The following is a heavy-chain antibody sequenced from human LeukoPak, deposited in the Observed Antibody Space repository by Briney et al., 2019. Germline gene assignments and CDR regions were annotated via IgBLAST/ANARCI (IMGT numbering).Heavy chain of an antibody. V-gene: IGHV4-59*08. Sequence: SETLSLTCTVSGGSISTYYWSWIRQPPGKGLEWIGYIYYTGSTNYNPSLKSRVTISVDTSKNQFSLKLSSVIAADTATYYCARLNSGWNYYFDYWGQGTLVTVSS. CDR3: ARLNSGWNYYFDY. CDR2: IYYTGST. J-gene: IGHJ4*02. CDR1: GGSISTYY. D-gene: IGHD6-19*01.